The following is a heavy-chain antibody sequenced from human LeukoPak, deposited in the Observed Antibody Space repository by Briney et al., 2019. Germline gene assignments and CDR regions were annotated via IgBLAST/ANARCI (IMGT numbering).Heavy chain of an antibody. J-gene: IGHJ4*02. V-gene: IGHV1-18*01. Sequence: ASVKVSCKASGGTFNSYAISWVRQAPGQGLEWMGWISVNNGNTNYAQKLQGRVTMTTDTSTSTAYMELRSLRSDDTAVYYCARFDTAMGDFDYWGQGTLVTVSS. CDR1: GGTFNSYA. CDR2: ISVNNGNT. CDR3: ARFDTAMGDFDY. D-gene: IGHD5-18*01.